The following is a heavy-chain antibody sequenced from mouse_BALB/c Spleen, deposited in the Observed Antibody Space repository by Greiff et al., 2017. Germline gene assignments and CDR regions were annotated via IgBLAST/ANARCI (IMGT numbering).Heavy chain of an antibody. V-gene: IGHV1-18*01. J-gene: IGHJ4*01. D-gene: IGHD1-2*01. CDR1: GYTFTDYN. Sequence: EVQLQQSGPELVKPGASVKIPCKASGYTFTDYNMDWVKQSHGKSLEWIGDINPNNGGTIYNQKFKGKATLTVDKSSSTAYMELRSLTSEDTAVYYCAREVTTATLYYYAMDYWGQGTSVTVSS. CDR3: AREVTTATLYYYAMDY. CDR2: INPNNGGT.